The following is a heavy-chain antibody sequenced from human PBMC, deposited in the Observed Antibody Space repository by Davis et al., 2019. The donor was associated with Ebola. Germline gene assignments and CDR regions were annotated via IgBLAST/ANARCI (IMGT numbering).Heavy chain of an antibody. CDR1: GYTFTTYW. CDR3: ARQGNLYGYSDS. Sequence: GESLKISCKGSGYTFTTYWSAWVRQMPGKGLEWVGIMYAGDTDTRYSPSYEGQVTLSADRSISTAYLQWSSLKASDTAMYYCARQGNLYGYSDSWGQGTLVTVSS. J-gene: IGHJ4*02. V-gene: IGHV5-51*01. CDR2: MYAGDTDT. D-gene: IGHD5-24*01.